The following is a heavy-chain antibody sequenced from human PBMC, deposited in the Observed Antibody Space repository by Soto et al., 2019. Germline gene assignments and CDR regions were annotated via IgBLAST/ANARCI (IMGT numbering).Heavy chain of an antibody. CDR1: GGTFSAYY. J-gene: IGHJ4*01. D-gene: IGHD3-22*01. Sequence: SETLPLTCAVYGGTFSAYYWSWIRQPPGKGLEWIGEINHSGGTSYNPSLKSRVTISVDTSKSQFSLKLTSVTAADRAVYYCARVSVYTVYSSDFHEYWGQGSSVTVSS. V-gene: IGHV4-34*01. CDR3: ARVSVYTVYSSDFHEY. CDR2: INHSGGT.